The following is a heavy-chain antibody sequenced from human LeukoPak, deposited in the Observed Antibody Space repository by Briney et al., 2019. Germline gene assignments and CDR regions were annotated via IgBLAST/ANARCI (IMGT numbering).Heavy chain of an antibody. D-gene: IGHD2-21*02. CDR1: GGTFSSYA. CDR2: IIPIFDTA. CDR3: AVRGGDTYYYYYWTS. V-gene: IGHV1-69*13. J-gene: IGHJ6*03. Sequence: SVKVSCKASGGTFSSYAISWVRQAPGQGLEWMGGIIPIFDTATYAQKFQGRVTITADESTSTVYMELSSLRSEDTAVYYCAVRGGDTYYYYYWTSGAKGPRSPSP.